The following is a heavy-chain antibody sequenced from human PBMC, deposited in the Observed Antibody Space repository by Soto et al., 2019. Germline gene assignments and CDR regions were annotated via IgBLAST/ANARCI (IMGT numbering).Heavy chain of an antibody. CDR2: IYYSGST. D-gene: IGHD3-10*01. CDR1: GGSISSYY. V-gene: IGHV4-59*08. CDR3: ARRYGSFFDI. Sequence: ASETLSLTCTVSGGSISSYYWIWIRQPPGKGLEWIGYIYYSGSTNYNPSLKSRVTISVDTSKNQFSLKLSSVTAADTAVYYCARRYGSFFDIWGQGTMVTVSS. J-gene: IGHJ3*02.